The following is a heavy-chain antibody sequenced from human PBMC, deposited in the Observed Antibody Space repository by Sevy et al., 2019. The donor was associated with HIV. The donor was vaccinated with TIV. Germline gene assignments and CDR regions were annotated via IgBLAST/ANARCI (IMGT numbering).Heavy chain of an antibody. J-gene: IGHJ4*02. Sequence: GGSLSPSCPVFGFPSTTIAMPWVRQPQGKGLECVEFVHSVGTEINYEDSVKGRFTISRDNSRNTLYLQMNSLRTEDTALYYCARDQLGSIDYWGQGTLVTVSS. CDR3: ARDQLGSIDY. CDR1: GFPSTTIA. CDR2: VHSVGTEI. V-gene: IGHV3-30*02. D-gene: IGHD7-27*01.